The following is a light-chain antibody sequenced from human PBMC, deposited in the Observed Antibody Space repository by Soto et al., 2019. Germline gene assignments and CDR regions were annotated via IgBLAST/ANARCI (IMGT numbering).Light chain of an antibody. CDR3: MQAAQPPYT. J-gene: IGKJ2*01. Sequence: EIVMTQSPLSLPATPGEPASISCRSSQSLLNSNGYTYLDWYLQKPGQSPQFLIYLVSNRSSGVPDRFSGSGSGTDFTLKISRVEAEDVGVYFCMQAAQPPYTFGQGTKLEIK. CDR2: LVS. V-gene: IGKV2-28*01. CDR1: QSLLNSNGYTY.